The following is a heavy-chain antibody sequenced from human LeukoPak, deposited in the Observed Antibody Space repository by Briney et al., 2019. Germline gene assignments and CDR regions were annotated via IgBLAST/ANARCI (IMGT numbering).Heavy chain of an antibody. D-gene: IGHD3-16*01. J-gene: IGHJ6*03. V-gene: IGHV3-23*01. CDR2: INDNGAGT. CDR1: GFSFSSYA. CDR3: AKGLRTGVGPYMGYHYYMDV. Sequence: GGSLRLSCEASGFSFSSYAMSWVRQAPGKGLKWVSTINDNGAGTYYADSVKGRSTISRDNSYNTVSLQMNSLRDEDTGVYYCAKGLRTGVGPYMGYHYYMDVWGKGATVTVSS.